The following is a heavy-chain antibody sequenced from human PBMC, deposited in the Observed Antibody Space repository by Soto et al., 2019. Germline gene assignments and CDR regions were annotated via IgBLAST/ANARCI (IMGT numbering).Heavy chain of an antibody. V-gene: IGHV1-69*01. D-gene: IGHD2-21*01. J-gene: IGHJ6*02. Sequence: SVKVSCKASGGTFGSYAITWVRRAPGQGLEWLGGIIPILNSPAYAQKFQARVVITADEITNTAYMELNSLRFDDTAVHYCAREAPYCTSATCPKFYDMDVWGQGTTVNVS. CDR1: GGTFGSYA. CDR2: IIPILNSP. CDR3: AREAPYCTSATCPKFYDMDV.